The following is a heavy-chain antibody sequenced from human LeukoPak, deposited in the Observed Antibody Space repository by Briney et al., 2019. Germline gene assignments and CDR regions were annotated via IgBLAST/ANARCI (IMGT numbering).Heavy chain of an antibody. D-gene: IGHD3-16*02. CDR1: GGTFSSYA. Sequence: GASVKVSCKASGGTFSSYAISWVRQAPGQGLEWMGRIIPILGIANYAQKFQGRVTITADKSTSTAYMELSSLRSGDTAVYYCARLLTGFGGVIPYDYWGQGTLVTVSS. V-gene: IGHV1-69*04. CDR3: ARLLTGFGGVIPYDY. CDR2: IIPILGIA. J-gene: IGHJ4*02.